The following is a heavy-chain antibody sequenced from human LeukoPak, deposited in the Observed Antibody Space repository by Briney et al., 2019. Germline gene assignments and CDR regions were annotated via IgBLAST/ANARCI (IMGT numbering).Heavy chain of an antibody. CDR1: GYTLTELS. J-gene: IGHJ3*02. V-gene: IGHV1-24*01. Sequence: ASVKVSCKVSGYTLTELSMHWVRQAPGKGLEWMGGFDPVDGETIYAQKFQGRVTMTEDTSTDTAYMELSSLRSEDTAVYYCARGRRIFGVVIISPQDDAFATWGQGTMVTVSS. D-gene: IGHD3-3*02. CDR3: ARGRRIFGVVIISPQDDAFAT. CDR2: FDPVDGET.